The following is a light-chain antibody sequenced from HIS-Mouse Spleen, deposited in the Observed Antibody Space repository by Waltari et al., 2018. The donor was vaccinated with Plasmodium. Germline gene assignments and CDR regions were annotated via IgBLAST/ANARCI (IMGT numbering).Light chain of an antibody. CDR1: QGISSA. Sequence: AIHLTQSPSSLSASVGHRVTLPCRASQGISSALAWDQQKPGKAPKLLIYDSSSLESGVPSRFSGSGSGTDFTLTISSLQPEDFATYYCQQFNSYPLTFGGGTKVEIK. CDR2: DSS. CDR3: QQFNSYPLT. V-gene: IGKV1-13*02. J-gene: IGKJ4*01.